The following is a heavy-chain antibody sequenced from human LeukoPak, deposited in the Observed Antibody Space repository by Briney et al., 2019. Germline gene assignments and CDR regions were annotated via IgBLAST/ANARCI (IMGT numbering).Heavy chain of an antibody. V-gene: IGHV3-23*01. D-gene: IGHD3-3*01. CDR3: VIDREWLQFHY. CDR1: GFTFSSYT. CDR2: ILASGSPT. Sequence: GGSLRLSCAASGFTFSSYTMNWVRQAPGKGLQWVANILASGSPTYYADSVKGRFIISRDNAKNSLYLQMDSLTAEDTAVYYCVIDREWLQFHYWGPGTLVSVSS. J-gene: IGHJ4*02.